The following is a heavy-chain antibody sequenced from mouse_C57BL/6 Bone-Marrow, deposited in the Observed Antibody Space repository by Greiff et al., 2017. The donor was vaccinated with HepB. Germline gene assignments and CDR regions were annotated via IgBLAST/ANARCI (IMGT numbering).Heavy chain of an antibody. Sequence: EVKVVESGGGLVQPGGSLSLSCAASGFTFTDYYMSWVRQPPGKALEWLGFIRNKANGYTTEYSASVKGRFTISRDNSQSILYLQMNALRAEDSATYYCARYGGSSLDYWGQGTTLTVSS. D-gene: IGHD1-1*01. CDR1: GFTFTDYY. CDR3: ARYGGSSLDY. J-gene: IGHJ2*01. V-gene: IGHV7-3*01. CDR2: IRNKANGYTT.